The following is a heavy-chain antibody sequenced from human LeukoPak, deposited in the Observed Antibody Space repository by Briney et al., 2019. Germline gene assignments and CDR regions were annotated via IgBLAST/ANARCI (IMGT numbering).Heavy chain of an antibody. D-gene: IGHD3-16*02. Sequence: PGRSLRLSRAASGCSFSSYDMHWVRRAPGKGLEWVAVIWYDGSNKYHADSVKGRFTISRDNSKNTLYLQMNSLRAEDTAVYYCARALGYPDYWGQGTLVAVSS. J-gene: IGHJ4*02. V-gene: IGHV3-33*01. CDR2: IWYDGSNK. CDR1: GCSFSSYD. CDR3: ARALGYPDY.